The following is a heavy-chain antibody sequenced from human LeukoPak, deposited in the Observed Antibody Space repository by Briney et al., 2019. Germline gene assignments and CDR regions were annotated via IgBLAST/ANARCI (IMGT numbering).Heavy chain of an antibody. Sequence: ASVKVSCKASGYTFTSYDINWVRQATGQGLEWMGWMNPNSGNTGYAQKFQGRVTMTRNTSISTAYMELSSLRSEDTAVYYCARGLRDSGSGDYWGQGTLVTVSS. CDR2: MNPNSGNT. D-gene: IGHD3-10*01. CDR1: GYTFTSYD. CDR3: ARGLRDSGSGDY. J-gene: IGHJ4*02. V-gene: IGHV1-8*01.